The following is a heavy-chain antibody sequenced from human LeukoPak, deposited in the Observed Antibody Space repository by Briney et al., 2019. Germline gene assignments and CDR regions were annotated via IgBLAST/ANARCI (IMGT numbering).Heavy chain of an antibody. CDR2: ISGSGGRT. CDR1: GFTFDNYV. Sequence: GGSLRLSCAASGFTFDNYVMNWVRQAPGKGLEWVSGISGSGGRTYYAVSVKGRFTISRDNSKNTVYLQMNSLRAEDTAVYYCAKGDCGRDCYYGINYWGQGSLVTVSS. CDR3: AKGDCGRDCYYGINY. D-gene: IGHD2-21*02. V-gene: IGHV3-23*01. J-gene: IGHJ4*02.